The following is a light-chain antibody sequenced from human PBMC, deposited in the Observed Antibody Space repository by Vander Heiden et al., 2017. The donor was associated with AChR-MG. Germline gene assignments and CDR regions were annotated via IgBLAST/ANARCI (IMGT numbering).Light chain of an antibody. Sequence: QSALTQPASVSGSPGQSITISCTGTSSDIGGYNYVSWYQQHPGKAPKLVIYGVTKRPSGVSLRFSGSKSGNTASLTISGLQAEDEADYYCSSFTTSSTRVFGGGTRLTVL. CDR3: SSFTTSSTRV. CDR2: GVT. CDR1: SSDIGGYNY. V-gene: IGLV2-14*03. J-gene: IGLJ3*02.